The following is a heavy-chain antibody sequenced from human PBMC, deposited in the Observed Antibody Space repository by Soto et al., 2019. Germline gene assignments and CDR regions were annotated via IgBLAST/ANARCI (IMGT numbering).Heavy chain of an antibody. CDR2: ISAYNGNT. D-gene: IGHD2-15*01. J-gene: IGHJ5*02. V-gene: IGHV1-18*01. Sequence: QVQLVQSGAEVKKPGASVKVSCKASGYTFTSYGISWVRQAPGQGLEWMGWISAYNGNTNYAQKLQGRVTMTTDTSTSTVDMELGSLRSDDSAVYYCARDTHNIVVVVAATPHWFDPWGQGTLVTVSS. CDR3: ARDTHNIVVVVAATPHWFDP. CDR1: GYTFTSYG.